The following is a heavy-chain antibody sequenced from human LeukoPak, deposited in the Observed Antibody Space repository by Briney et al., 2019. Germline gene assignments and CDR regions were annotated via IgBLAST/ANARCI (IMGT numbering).Heavy chain of an antibody. D-gene: IGHD1-26*01. CDR1: KFSLGNYW. Sequence: PGGSLRLSCVDSKFSLGNYWMAWVRQAPGKGLEWVANIKHDGNEKYYVDSVRGRFTISRDNAENSLYLQMNSLSAEDTAIYFCARHMPAVGATRFDYWGQGTLVTVSS. CDR3: ARHMPAVGATRFDY. V-gene: IGHV3-7*01. J-gene: IGHJ4*02. CDR2: IKHDGNEK.